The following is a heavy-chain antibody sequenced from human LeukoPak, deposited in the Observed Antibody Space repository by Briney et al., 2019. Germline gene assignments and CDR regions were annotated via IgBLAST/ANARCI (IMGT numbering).Heavy chain of an antibody. D-gene: IGHD2-15*01. CDR2: INHSGST. V-gene: IGHV4-34*01. CDR3: ARGDLGYCSGGSCYGDWFDP. J-gene: IGHJ5*02. Sequence: SETQSLTCAVYGGSFSGYYWSWIRQPPGKGLEWIGEINHSGSTNYNPSLKSRVTISVDTSKNQFSLKLSSVTAADTAVYYCARGDLGYCSGGSCYGDWFDPWGQGTLVTVSS. CDR1: GGSFSGYY.